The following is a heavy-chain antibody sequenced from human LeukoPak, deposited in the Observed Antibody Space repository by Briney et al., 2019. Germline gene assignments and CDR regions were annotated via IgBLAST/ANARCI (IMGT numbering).Heavy chain of an antibody. J-gene: IGHJ4*02. D-gene: IGHD6-19*01. CDR2: IGGSGDKT. V-gene: IGHV3-23*01. CDR3: VRRGDASSGWGDHDF. Sequence: GGSLRLSCAASGFTFNRNAISWVRQTPGKGLEWVSTIGGSGDKTFYADSVKGRFIISRDNSKNMVHLQMNSLTGEDTALYYCVRRGDASSGWGDHDFWGQGALVTVSS. CDR1: GFTFNRNA.